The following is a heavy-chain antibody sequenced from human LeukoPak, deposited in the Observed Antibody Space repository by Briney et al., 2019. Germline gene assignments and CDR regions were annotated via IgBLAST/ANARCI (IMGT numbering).Heavy chain of an antibody. CDR3: ASLCSSASCYNY. Sequence: GGSLRLSCAASGFTFSSYAMSWVRQAPGKGLEWVSAISGSGGATYYADSVKGRFTISRDNSKNTLYLQMNSLRAEDTALYYRASLCSSASCYNYWGQGTLVTVSS. V-gene: IGHV3-23*01. CDR1: GFTFSSYA. J-gene: IGHJ4*02. CDR2: ISGSGGAT. D-gene: IGHD2-2*02.